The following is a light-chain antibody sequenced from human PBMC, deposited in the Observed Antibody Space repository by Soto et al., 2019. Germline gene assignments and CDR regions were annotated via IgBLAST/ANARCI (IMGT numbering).Light chain of an antibody. V-gene: IGLV1-44*01. CDR2: SNN. J-gene: IGLJ2*01. CDR3: AAWDDRLNGVV. CDR1: RSNTGSNS. Sequence: QSVLTQPPSASGTPGQRVTISCSGNRSNTGSNSVNWYQQLPGTAPKSLIHSNNQRPSGVPDRFSGSKSGTSASLAISGLQAEDEADYYWAAWDDRLNGVVFGGGTKLTVL.